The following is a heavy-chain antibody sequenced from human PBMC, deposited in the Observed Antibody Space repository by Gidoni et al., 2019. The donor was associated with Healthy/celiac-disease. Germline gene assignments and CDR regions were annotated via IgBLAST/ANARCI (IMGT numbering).Heavy chain of an antibody. CDR3: ARRRDCSSTSCYQGYFDY. Sequence: QVQLQQWGAGLLKPSETLSLTCAVYGGSFSGYYWSGIRQPPGKGLEWIGEINQSGSTNYNPSLKSRVTISVDTSKNQFSLKLSSVTAADTAVYYCARRRDCSSTSCYQGYFDYWGQGTLVTVSS. D-gene: IGHD2-2*01. V-gene: IGHV4-34*01. J-gene: IGHJ4*02. CDR1: GGSFSGYY. CDR2: INQSGST.